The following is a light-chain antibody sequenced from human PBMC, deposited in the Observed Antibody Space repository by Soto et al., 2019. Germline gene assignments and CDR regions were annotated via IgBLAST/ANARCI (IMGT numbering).Light chain of an antibody. CDR2: DAS. CDR1: QSISSH. J-gene: IGKJ4*01. Sequence: EIVLTQSPATLSLSPGERATLSCRASQSISSHLAWYQQKPGQAPRLVMYDASNRATDIPARFSGSGSGTDFTLTISSLEPEDFAVYYCQQRVNWPLTFGGGTKVEIK. V-gene: IGKV3-11*01. CDR3: QQRVNWPLT.